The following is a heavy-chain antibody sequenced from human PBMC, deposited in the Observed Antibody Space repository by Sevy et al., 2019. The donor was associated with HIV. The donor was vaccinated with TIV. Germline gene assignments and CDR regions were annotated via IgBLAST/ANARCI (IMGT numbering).Heavy chain of an antibody. J-gene: IGHJ4*02. V-gene: IGHV1-18*01. CDR1: GYSFTSYG. CDR3: ARDRTRARYCSSTSCYAPTDY. CDR2: ISAYNGNT. D-gene: IGHD2-2*01. Sequence: ASVKVSCKASGYSFTSYGISWVRQAPGQGLEWMGWISAYNGNTNYAQKLQGRVTMTTDTSTGTAYMELRSLRSDDTAVYYCARDRTRARYCSSTSCYAPTDYWGQGTLVTVSS.